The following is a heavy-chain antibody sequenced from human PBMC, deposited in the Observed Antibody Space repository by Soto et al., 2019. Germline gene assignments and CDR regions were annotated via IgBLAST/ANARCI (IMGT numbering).Heavy chain of an antibody. CDR1: GFTFSSYG. CDR2: ISYDGSNK. D-gene: IGHD4-17*01. Sequence: QVQLVESGGGVVQPGRSLRLSCAASGFTFSSYGMHWVRQAPGKGLEWVAVISYDGSNKYYADSVKGRFTISRDNSKNTLYLLMNSLRAEDTAVYFCAKEGVTTFDYWGQGTLVTVSS. V-gene: IGHV3-30*18. J-gene: IGHJ4*02. CDR3: AKEGVTTFDY.